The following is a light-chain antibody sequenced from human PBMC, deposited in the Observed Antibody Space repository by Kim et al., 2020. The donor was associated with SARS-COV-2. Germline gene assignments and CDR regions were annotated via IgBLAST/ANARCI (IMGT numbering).Light chain of an antibody. V-gene: IGKV3-20*01. J-gene: IGKJ1*01. CDR2: GAS. CDR1: QSVTSSY. Sequence: EIVLTQSPGTLSLSPGERATLSCRASQSVTSSYLAWYQQKPGQPPRLLIYGASNRATGIPDRFRGSGSGTDFTLTISRLESEDLAVYYCQQDGTSLRTFGQGTKVDIK. CDR3: QQDGTSLRT.